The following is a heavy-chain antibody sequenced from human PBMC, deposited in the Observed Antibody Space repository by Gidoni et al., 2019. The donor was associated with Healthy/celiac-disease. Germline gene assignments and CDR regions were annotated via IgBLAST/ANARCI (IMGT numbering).Heavy chain of an antibody. V-gene: IGHV3-30*18. CDR3: AKDLGESEYYFDY. CDR2: ISYDGSNK. Sequence: QVQLLDSGGGVVQPGRSLRLSCSASGFTFSSYGMHLVRPAPGKGLEWVAVISYDGSNKYYADSVKGRFTISRDNSKNPLYLQMTSLRAEETAVYYCAKDLGESEYYFDYWGQGTLVTVSS. J-gene: IGHJ4*02. CDR1: GFTFSSYG. D-gene: IGHD3-16*01.